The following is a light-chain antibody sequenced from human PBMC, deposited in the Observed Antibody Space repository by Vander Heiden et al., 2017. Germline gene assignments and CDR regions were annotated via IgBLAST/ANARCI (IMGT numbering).Light chain of an antibody. Sequence: ETASTQSPATLSVSPGESATLSCRASQSVSSNLAWYQQRPGQAPRLLIYGTSTRDTGVPARFSGSGSGTEFTLTISSLQSEDFVVYYCQQYFLWPLTFGGGTKVQFK. J-gene: IGKJ4*01. V-gene: IGKV3-15*01. CDR1: QSVSSN. CDR2: GTS. CDR3: QQYFLWPLT.